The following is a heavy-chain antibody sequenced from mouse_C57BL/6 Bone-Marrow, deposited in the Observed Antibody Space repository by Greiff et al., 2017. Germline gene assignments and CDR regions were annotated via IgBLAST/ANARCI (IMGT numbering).Heavy chain of an antibody. V-gene: IGHV5-6*01. CDR3: ANPASETAMHY. J-gene: IGHJ4*01. CDR2: ISSGGSYT. CDR1: GFTFSSYG. D-gene: IGHD3-2*02. Sequence: EVMLVESGGDLVKPGGSLKLSCAASGFTFSSYGTSWVRQTPDKRLEWVATISSGGSYTYYPDSVKGRFTISRDNAKNTLYLQMSSLKSEDTSMYYCANPASETAMHYWGQGTSVPASS.